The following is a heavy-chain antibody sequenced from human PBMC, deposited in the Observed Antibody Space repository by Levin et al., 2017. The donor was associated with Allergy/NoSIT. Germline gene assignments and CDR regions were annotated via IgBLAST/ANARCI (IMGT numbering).Heavy chain of an antibody. V-gene: IGHV1-69*01. D-gene: IGHD3-3*01. CDR1: GGTFSSYA. Sequence: KISCKASGGTFSSYAISWVRQAPGQGLEWMGGIIPIFGTANYAQKFQGRVTITADESTSTAYMELSSLRSEDTAVYYCARGGQVLRFLEWLSQWGQGTLVTVSS. J-gene: IGHJ4*02. CDR3: ARGGQVLRFLEWLSQ. CDR2: IIPIFGTA.